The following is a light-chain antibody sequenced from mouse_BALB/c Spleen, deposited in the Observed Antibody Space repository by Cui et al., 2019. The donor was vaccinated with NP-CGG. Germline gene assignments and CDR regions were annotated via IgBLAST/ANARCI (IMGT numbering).Light chain of an antibody. Sequence: QAVVTQESALTTSPGETVTLTCRSSTGAVTTSNYANWIQEKPDHLFTGLIGGTNNRAPGVPARFSGSLIRDKAALTITGAQTEDEAIHFCVLWYSNHWVFGGGTKLTVL. CDR3: VLWYSNHWV. CDR1: TGAVTTSNY. CDR2: GTN. J-gene: IGLJ1*01. V-gene: IGLV1*01.